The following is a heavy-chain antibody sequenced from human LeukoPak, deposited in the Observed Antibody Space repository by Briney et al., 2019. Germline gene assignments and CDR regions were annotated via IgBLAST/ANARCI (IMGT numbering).Heavy chain of an antibody. D-gene: IGHD5-18*01. CDR3: ARSYSYGYSGWFDP. CDR1: GRSFSGYY. V-gene: IGHV4-34*01. Sequence: SETVSLTCAVYGRSFSGYYWTWIRQPSGKGLEWIGEINHSGSTNYNPSLKSRVTISVDTSKNQFSLKLSSVTAADTAVYYCARSYSYGYSGWFDPWGQGTLVTVSS. CDR2: INHSGST. J-gene: IGHJ5*02.